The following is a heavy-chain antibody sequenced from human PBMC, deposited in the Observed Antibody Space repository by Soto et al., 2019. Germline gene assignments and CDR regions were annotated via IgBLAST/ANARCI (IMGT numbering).Heavy chain of an antibody. CDR3: AREGMSRRRWVFVY. V-gene: IGHV3-64*01. CDR2: ISTHGDST. D-gene: IGHD6-13*01. CDR1: GFTFGSYP. Sequence: EVQLVESGGCLVQPGGSLRLSCVASGFTFGSYPMHWVRQAPVKGLEYVSAISTHGDSTFYANSVKGRFTISSDNSKNTLYLQMGSLRAEDMAVYYCAREGMSRRRWVFVYWVQGSRVTASS. J-gene: IGHJ4*02.